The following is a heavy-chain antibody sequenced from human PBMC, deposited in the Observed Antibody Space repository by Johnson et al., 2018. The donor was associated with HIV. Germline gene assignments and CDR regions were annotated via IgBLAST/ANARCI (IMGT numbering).Heavy chain of an antibody. V-gene: IGHV3-15*01. CDR2: IKGKTDGGTT. CDR1: GFIFSNAW. Sequence: VQLVESGGGLVRPGGSLRLSCAASGFIFSNAWMTWVRQAPGKGLEWVGRIKGKTDGGTTDYAAPVKGRFTISRSESKNTLYLQMNSLKIEDTAVYYCATVVVITQDAFDIWGQGTMVTVSS. D-gene: IGHD3-22*01. J-gene: IGHJ3*02. CDR3: ATVVVITQDAFDI.